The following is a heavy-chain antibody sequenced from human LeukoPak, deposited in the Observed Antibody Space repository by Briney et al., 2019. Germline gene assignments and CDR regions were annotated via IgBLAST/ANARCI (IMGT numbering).Heavy chain of an antibody. J-gene: IGHJ4*02. Sequence: TGGSLRLSCAASGFAFSSYWMHWVRQAPGKGLVWVSRINTDGSSASYADSVKGRFTFSRDNAKNTLYLQMNSLRAEDTAVYYCARGHGYSSGCLDYWGQGTLVTVSS. CDR3: ARGHGYSSGCLDY. CDR2: INTDGSSA. V-gene: IGHV3-74*01. D-gene: IGHD6-19*01. CDR1: GFAFSSYW.